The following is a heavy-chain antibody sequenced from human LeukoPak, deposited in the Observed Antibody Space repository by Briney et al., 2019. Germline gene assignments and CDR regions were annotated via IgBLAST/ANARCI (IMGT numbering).Heavy chain of an antibody. CDR1: GFXFGGYT. CDR3: ARAHYYGSGSYYNTYGMDV. Sequence: PGGSLRLSCAASGFXFGGYTMNWVRQAPGKGLEWVSSISSSSTYIYYADSVRGRFTISRDNAKDSLYLQMNSLRAEDTAVYYCARAHYYGSGSYYNTYGMDVWGQGTTVTVSS. D-gene: IGHD3-10*01. J-gene: IGHJ6*02. V-gene: IGHV3-21*01. CDR2: ISSSSTYI.